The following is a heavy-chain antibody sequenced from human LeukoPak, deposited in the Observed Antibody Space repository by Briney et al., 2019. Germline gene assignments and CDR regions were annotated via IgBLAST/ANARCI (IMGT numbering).Heavy chain of an antibody. CDR3: ARGSRGYYGSGSYGY. V-gene: IGHV4-34*01. Sequence: SETLSLTCAVYGESFSAYYWSWIRQVPGKGLEWIGEINHNENTHYNPSLKSRVTISVDTSKNQFSLKLSSVTAADTAVYYCARGSRGYYGSGSYGYWGQGTLVTVSS. CDR1: GESFSAYY. CDR2: INHNENT. D-gene: IGHD3-10*01. J-gene: IGHJ4*02.